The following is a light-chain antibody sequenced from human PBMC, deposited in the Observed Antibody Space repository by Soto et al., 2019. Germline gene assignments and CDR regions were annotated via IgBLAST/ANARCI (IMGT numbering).Light chain of an antibody. J-gene: IGKJ4*01. Sequence: VVLPQSPATLSLSPGERASLSFRASQSVSSYLAWYQQKPGQAPRLLIYDASNRATGIPARFSGSGSGTDFTLTISSLEPEDFAVYYCQQRSNWLTFGGGTKVDVK. V-gene: IGKV3-11*01. CDR2: DAS. CDR3: QQRSNWLT. CDR1: QSVSSY.